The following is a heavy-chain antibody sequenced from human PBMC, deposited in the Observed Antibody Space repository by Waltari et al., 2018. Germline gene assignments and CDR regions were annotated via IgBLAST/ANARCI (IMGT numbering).Heavy chain of an antibody. Sequence: EVQLVESGGGIVQPGGSLRLSCAASGFTFSDYWMHWVRPAPGKGLGWVSRLNSDGSSTIYADSVKGRFTISRDNAKNTMYLQMNSLRLEDTAVYFCVRGGNGWSGGYWGQGTLVTVST. J-gene: IGHJ4*02. CDR2: LNSDGSST. V-gene: IGHV3-74*01. D-gene: IGHD6-19*01. CDR3: VRGGNGWSGGY. CDR1: GFTFSDYW.